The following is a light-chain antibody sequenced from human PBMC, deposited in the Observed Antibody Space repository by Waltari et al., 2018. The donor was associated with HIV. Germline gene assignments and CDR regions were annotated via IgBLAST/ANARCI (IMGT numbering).Light chain of an antibody. CDR2: GAS. CDR3: QQSNNWPYT. CDR1: QSISKN. Sequence: EVVMTQSPATLSVSPGERVTLSCRASQSISKNLAWFQQKPGQAPRLLIYGASTRATGIPARFSGSVSGTEFTLTIRSLQSEDFAVYYCQQSNNWPYTFGQGTKLEIK. J-gene: IGKJ2*01. V-gene: IGKV3-15*01.